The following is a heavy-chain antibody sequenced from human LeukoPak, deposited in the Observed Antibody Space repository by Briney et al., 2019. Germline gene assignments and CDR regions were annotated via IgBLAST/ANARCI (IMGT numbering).Heavy chain of an antibody. CDR2: ISGSGGNT. V-gene: IGHV3-23*01. D-gene: IGHD6-13*01. CDR1: GFTFSSYA. CDR3: TREAAAGIDY. Sequence: GGSLRLSCAASGFTFSSYAMSWVRQAPGKGLEWVSAISGSGGNTYYADSVKGRFTISRDNSKNSLYLQMNSLRAEDTAVYFCTREAAAGIDYWGQGTLVTVSS. J-gene: IGHJ4*02.